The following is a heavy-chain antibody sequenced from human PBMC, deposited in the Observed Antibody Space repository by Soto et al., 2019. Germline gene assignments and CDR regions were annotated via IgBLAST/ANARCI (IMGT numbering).Heavy chain of an antibody. D-gene: IGHD6-19*01. V-gene: IGHV3-15*07. CDR2: VKSKTDGGTT. Sequence: GGSLRLSCAASGFTFINAWMNWVRQAPGKGLEWVGRVKSKTDGGTTDYAAPVKGRFSISRDDSKDTLYLQMNSLQTEDTAVYYCTSDLPSVAGPSDYWGQGTLVTVSS. J-gene: IGHJ4*02. CDR3: TSDLPSVAGPSDY. CDR1: GFTFINAW.